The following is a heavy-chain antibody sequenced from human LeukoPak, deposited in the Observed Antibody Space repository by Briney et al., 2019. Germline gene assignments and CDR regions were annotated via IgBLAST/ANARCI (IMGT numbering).Heavy chain of an antibody. CDR2: IYYSGST. J-gene: IGHJ3*02. Sequence: SETLSLTCTVSGGSISSSSYYWGWIRQPPGKGLEWIGSIYYSGSTYYNPSLKSRVTISVDTSKNQFSLKLSSVTATDTAVYYCATTSSLRYFDWTVTPVAFDIWGQGTMVTVSS. CDR3: ATTSSLRYFDWTVTPVAFDI. D-gene: IGHD3-9*01. V-gene: IGHV4-39*01. CDR1: GGSISSSSYY.